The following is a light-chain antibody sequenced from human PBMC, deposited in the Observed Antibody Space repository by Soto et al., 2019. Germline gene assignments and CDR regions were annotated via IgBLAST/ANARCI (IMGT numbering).Light chain of an antibody. CDR2: GAS. Sequence: IVLTQSPGTLSLTPGERATLSCRASQSVSSSYLAWHQQKPGQAPRLLIYGASSRATGIPDRFSGSGSGTDFTLTISRLEPEDFAVYYCEQYGKTFGEGTKVDIK. CDR1: QSVSSSY. J-gene: IGKJ1*01. V-gene: IGKV3-20*01. CDR3: EQYGKT.